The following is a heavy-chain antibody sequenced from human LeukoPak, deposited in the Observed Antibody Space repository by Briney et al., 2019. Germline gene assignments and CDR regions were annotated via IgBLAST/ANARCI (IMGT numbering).Heavy chain of an antibody. D-gene: IGHD2-2*01. CDR3: ARRGSSSSFDYYYYMDV. CDR1: GYTFSGYY. J-gene: IGHJ6*03. V-gene: IGHV1-2*02. CDR2: INTNSGDT. Sequence: ASVKVSCKASGYTFSGYYMHWVRQAPGQGLEWMGWINTNSGDTNYAQKFQGRVTMTRDTSISTAYMELSRLRSDDTAVYYCARRGSSSSFDYYYYMDVWGKGTTVTVSS.